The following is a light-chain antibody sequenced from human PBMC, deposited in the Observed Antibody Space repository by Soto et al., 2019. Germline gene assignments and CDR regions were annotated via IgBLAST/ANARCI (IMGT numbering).Light chain of an antibody. CDR1: QSISSW. CDR2: KAS. J-gene: IGKJ1*01. CDR3: QQYNSFSSWT. V-gene: IGKV1-5*03. Sequence: INMTQSPSTLSASVGDRVTITFRASQSISSWLAWYQQKPGKAPKVLIYKASSLESGVPSRFSGSGSGTEFTLTISSLQPDDFATYYCQQYNSFSSWTFGQGTKVDIK.